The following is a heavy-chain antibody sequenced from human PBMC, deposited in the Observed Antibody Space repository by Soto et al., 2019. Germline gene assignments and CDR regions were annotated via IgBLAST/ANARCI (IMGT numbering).Heavy chain of an antibody. J-gene: IGHJ4*02. CDR2: IKQGGSEK. CDR3: ARDCSGGSCEL. V-gene: IGHV3-7*04. Sequence: EVQLVESGGGLVQPGESLRLSCAASGFTFRNYWMSWVRQAPGKGLEWVANIKQGGSEKYYVDSVKGRFTISRDDAKNSLYLQMSSVRDEDTAVYYCARDCSGGSCELWGQGTLVTVSS. CDR1: GFTFRNYW. D-gene: IGHD2-15*01.